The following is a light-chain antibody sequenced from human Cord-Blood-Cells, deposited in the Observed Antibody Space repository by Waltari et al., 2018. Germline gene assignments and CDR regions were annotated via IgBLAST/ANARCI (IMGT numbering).Light chain of an antibody. CDR1: QSISSW. V-gene: IGKV1-5*03. Sequence: DIQMTQSPSTLPASGADRGTIPCRASQSISSWLAWYQQKPGKAPKLLSYKASSLESGVPSRFSGSGSGTEFTLTISSLQPDDFATYYCQQYNSYSGTFGQGTKVEIK. CDR2: KAS. CDR3: QQYNSYSGT. J-gene: IGKJ1*01.